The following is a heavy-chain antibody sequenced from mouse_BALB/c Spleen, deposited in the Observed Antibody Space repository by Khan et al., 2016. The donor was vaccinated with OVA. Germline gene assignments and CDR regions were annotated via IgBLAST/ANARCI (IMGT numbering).Heavy chain of an antibody. D-gene: IGHD1-1*01. CDR2: IWTGGGT. V-gene: IGHV2-9-2*01. CDR3: VRRGNYYGSFYWYFDV. J-gene: IGHJ1*01. Sequence: VQLQESGPGLVAPSQSLSITCTVSGFSLTNYDISWMRQTPGKGLEWLGVIWTGGGTNYNSVFMSRLSITKDNSKSQVFLKMNSLQTDDTAIYYCVRRGNYYGSFYWYFDVWGVGTTVTVSS. CDR1: GFSLTNYD.